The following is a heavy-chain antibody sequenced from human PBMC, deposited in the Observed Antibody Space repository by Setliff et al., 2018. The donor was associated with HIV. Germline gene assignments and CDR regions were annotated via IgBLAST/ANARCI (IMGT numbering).Heavy chain of an antibody. CDR3: ARETMYDSRGYLSHYFDY. Sequence: GGSLRLSCAASGFTFSSYAMSWVRQAPGKGLEWVSGMTNNGGTTYYADSVKGRFTISRDNSKNTLYLQMNSLRVEDTAVYYCARETMYDSRGYLSHYFDYWGQGTPVTVSS. CDR1: GFTFSSYA. V-gene: IGHV3-64*04. D-gene: IGHD3-22*01. CDR2: MTNNGGTT. J-gene: IGHJ4*02.